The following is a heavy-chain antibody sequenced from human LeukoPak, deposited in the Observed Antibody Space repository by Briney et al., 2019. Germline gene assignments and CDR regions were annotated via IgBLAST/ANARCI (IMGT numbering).Heavy chain of an antibody. J-gene: IGHJ4*02. D-gene: IGHD2-15*01. V-gene: IGHV1-2*02. Sequence: ASVKVSCKASGYTFTGYYMHWVRQAPGQGLEWMGWINPNSGGTNYAQKFQGRVTMTRDTSISTAYMELSRLRSDDTAVYYCAKSGYCSGGSCAIGDYWGQGTLVTVSS. CDR1: GYTFTGYY. CDR3: AKSGYCSGGSCAIGDY. CDR2: INPNSGGT.